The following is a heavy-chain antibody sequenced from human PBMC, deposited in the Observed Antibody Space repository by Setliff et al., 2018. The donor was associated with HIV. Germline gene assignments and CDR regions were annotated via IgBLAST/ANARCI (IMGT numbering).Heavy chain of an antibody. CDR2: IYYSGST. D-gene: IGHD5-12*01. CDR1: GYSISSGYY. CDR3: ARRSGYAEDY. J-gene: IGHJ4*02. Sequence: SETLSLTCTVTGYSISSGYYWAWIRQPPGKGLEWIGYIYYSGSTNYNPSLKSRVTISVDTSKNQFSLKLSSVTAADTAVYYCARRSGYAEDYWGQGTLVTVSS. V-gene: IGHV4-61*05.